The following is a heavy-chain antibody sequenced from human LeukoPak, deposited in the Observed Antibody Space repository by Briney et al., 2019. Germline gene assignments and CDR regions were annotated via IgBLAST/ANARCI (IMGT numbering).Heavy chain of an antibody. CDR3: ARDLPRGVRGAIHY. Sequence: GGSLRLSCAASGFTFSDYYMSWIRQAPGKGLEWVANIKQDGSEKYYVDSVKGRFTISRDNAKNSLYLQMNSLRAEDTAVYYCARDLPRGVRGAIHYWGQGTLVTVSS. J-gene: IGHJ4*02. CDR2: IKQDGSEK. V-gene: IGHV3-7*01. D-gene: IGHD3-10*01. CDR1: GFTFSDYY.